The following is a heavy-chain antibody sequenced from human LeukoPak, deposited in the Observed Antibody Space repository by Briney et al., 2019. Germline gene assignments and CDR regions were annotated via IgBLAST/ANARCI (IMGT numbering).Heavy chain of an antibody. Sequence: ASVKVSCKVSGYTLTELSMHWVRQAPGKGLEWMGGFDPEDGETIYAQKFQGRVTMTEDTSTDTAYMELSSLRSEDTAVHYCATAPHTMVRGVTIFDYWGQGTLVTVSS. D-gene: IGHD3-10*01. J-gene: IGHJ4*02. CDR1: GYTLTELS. CDR2: FDPEDGET. V-gene: IGHV1-24*01. CDR3: ATAPHTMVRGVTIFDY.